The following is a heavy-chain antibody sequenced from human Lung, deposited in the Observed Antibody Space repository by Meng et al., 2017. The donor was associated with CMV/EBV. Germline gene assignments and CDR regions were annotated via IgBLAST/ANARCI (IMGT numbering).Heavy chain of an antibody. CDR2: INTNTGNP. Sequence: VQPLLCGSALKKPGASVMVSCKDSGYTFTSYAMNWVRQAPGQGLEWMGWINTNTGNPTYAQGFTGRFVFSLDTSVSTAYLQISSLKAADTAVYYCARPYCSGGSCYTIDYWGQGTLVTVSS. CDR3: ARPYCSGGSCYTIDY. D-gene: IGHD2-15*01. V-gene: IGHV7-4-1*02. CDR1: GYTFTSYA. J-gene: IGHJ4*02.